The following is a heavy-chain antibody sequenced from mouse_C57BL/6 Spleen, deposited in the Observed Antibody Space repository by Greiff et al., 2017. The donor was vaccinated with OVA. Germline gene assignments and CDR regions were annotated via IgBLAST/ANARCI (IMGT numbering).Heavy chain of an antibody. D-gene: IGHD3-2*02. CDR1: GYTFTDYE. CDR2: IDPETGGT. J-gene: IGHJ2*01. V-gene: IGHV1-15*01. CDR3: TRQLRLQGHYFDY. Sequence: QVQLQQSGAELVRPGASVTLSCKASGYTFTDYEMHWVQQTPVHGLEWIGAIDPETGGTAYNQKFKGKAILTADKSSSTAYMELRSLTSEDSAVYYCTRQLRLQGHYFDYWGQGTTLTVAS.